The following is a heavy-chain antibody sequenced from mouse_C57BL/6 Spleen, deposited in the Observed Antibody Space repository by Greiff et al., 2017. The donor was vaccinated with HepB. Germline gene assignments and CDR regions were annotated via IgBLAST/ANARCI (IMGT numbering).Heavy chain of an antibody. Sequence: QVQLQQSGAELVRPGASVTLSCKASGYTFTDYEMHWVKQTPVHGLEWIGAIDPETGGTAYNQKFKGKAILTADKSSSTAYMELRSLTSEDSAVYYCTSPPYWYFDVWGTGTTVTVSS. CDR2: IDPETGGT. J-gene: IGHJ1*03. CDR3: TSPPYWYFDV. CDR1: GYTFTDYE. V-gene: IGHV1-15*01.